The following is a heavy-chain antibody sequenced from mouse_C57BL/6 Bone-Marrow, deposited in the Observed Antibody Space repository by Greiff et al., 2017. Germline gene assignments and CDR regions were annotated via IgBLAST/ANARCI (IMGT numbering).Heavy chain of an antibody. V-gene: IGHV1-69*01. CDR3: ARRDPWFAY. CDR1: GYTFTSYW. CDR2: IDPSDSYT. J-gene: IGHJ3*01. D-gene: IGHD3-3*01. Sequence: QVQLQQPGAELVMPGASVKLSCKASGYTFTSYWMHWVKQRPGQGLEWIGEIDPSDSYTNYNQKFKGKSTLTVDKSSSTDYMQLSSLTSEDSAVYYCARRDPWFAYWGQGTLVTVSA.